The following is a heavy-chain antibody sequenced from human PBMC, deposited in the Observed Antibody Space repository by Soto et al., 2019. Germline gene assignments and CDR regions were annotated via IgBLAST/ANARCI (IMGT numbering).Heavy chain of an antibody. D-gene: IGHD3-10*01. CDR1: AFTFSSYS. J-gene: IGHJ6*02. Sequence: GGSLRLSCAASAFTFSSYSMSWARQAPRQGLELVSASSGSGGSTSYADPVKGRFTITRDNSKNTLYLQMNSPGTEDTAVYYCAKVVTRVRGVIRYYYYYGMDVWGQGTTVTVSS. CDR2: SSGSGGST. V-gene: IGHV3-23*01. CDR3: AKVVTRVRGVIRYYYYYGMDV.